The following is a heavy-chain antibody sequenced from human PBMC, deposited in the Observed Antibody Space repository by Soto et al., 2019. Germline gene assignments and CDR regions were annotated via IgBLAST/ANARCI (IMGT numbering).Heavy chain of an antibody. J-gene: IGHJ4*02. CDR1: GFTFDDYA. CDR2: NSWNSGSI. V-gene: IGHV3-9*01. Sequence: EVQLVESGGGLVQPGRSLRLSCAASGFTFDDYAMHWVRQAPGKGLEWVSGNSWNSGSIGYADSVKGRFTISRDNAKNSLYLQMNSLRAEDTALYYCAKDGDYYDSSGYLLGGFDYWGQGTLVTVSS. CDR3: AKDGDYYDSSGYLLGGFDY. D-gene: IGHD3-22*01.